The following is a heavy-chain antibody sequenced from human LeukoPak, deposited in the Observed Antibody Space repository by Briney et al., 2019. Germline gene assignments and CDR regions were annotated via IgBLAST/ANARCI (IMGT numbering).Heavy chain of an antibody. CDR1: GYTFTAYY. D-gene: IGHD3-10*01. CDR2: IHPNSGGT. CDR3: ARDYYGSGTYYKDY. Sequence: ASVKVSCNASGYTFTAYYLHWVRQAPGQGLEWMGWIHPNSGGTNYAQNFQGRVSMTTDTSISTVYMELSRLRSDDTAVYYCARDYYGSGTYYKDYWGQGTLVTVSS. V-gene: IGHV1-2*02. J-gene: IGHJ4*02.